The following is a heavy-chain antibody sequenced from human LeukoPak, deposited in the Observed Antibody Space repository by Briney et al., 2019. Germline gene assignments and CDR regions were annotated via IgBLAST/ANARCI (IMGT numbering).Heavy chain of an antibody. V-gene: IGHV4-39*07. CDR2: IYYSGST. D-gene: IGHD2-21*01. CDR1: GGSISSSSYY. CDR3: ARDGGDSSP. J-gene: IGHJ5*02. Sequence: SETLSLTCTVSGGSISSSSYYWGWIRQPPGKGLEWIGSIYYSGSTYYNPSLKSRVTISVDTSKNQFSLKLSSVTAADTAVYYCARDGGDSSPWGQGTLVTVSS.